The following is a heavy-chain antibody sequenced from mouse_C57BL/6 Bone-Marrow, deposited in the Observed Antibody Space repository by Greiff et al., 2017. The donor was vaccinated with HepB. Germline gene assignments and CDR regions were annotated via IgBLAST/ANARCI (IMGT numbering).Heavy chain of an antibody. J-gene: IGHJ1*03. CDR3: ASTTVVRYWYFDV. Sequence: QVQLQQSDAELVKPGASVKISCKVSGYTFTDHTIHWMKQRPEQGLEWIGYIYPRDGSTKYNEKFKGKATFTADKSSSTAYMQLNSLTSEDSAVYCGASTTVVRYWYFDVWGTGTTVTVSS. CDR2: IYPRDGST. D-gene: IGHD1-1*01. CDR1: GYTFTDHT. V-gene: IGHV1-78*01.